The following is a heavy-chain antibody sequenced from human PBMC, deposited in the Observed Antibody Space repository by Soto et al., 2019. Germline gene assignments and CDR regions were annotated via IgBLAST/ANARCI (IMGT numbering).Heavy chain of an antibody. V-gene: IGHV3-23*01. CDR1: GFTFSSYA. Sequence: EVQLLESGGGLVQPGGSLRLSCAASGFTFSSYAMSWVRQAPGKGLEWVSAISGSGGSTYYADSVKGRFTISRDNSKNTLYLQMNSLRAEDTAVYYCAKDYYDSSGYKHWYSDLWGRGTLVTVSS. CDR2: ISGSGGST. D-gene: IGHD3-22*01. CDR3: AKDYYDSSGYKHWYSDL. J-gene: IGHJ2*01.